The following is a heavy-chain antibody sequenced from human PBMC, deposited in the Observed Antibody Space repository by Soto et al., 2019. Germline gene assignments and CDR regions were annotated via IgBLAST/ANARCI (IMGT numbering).Heavy chain of an antibody. Sequence: SETLSLTCIVSGDSVTSGSYYWTWLRQPPGKGLEWIGYISYTGRTKYNPSLQSRFTISVDTSKNDFSLNLSSVTAADTAVYFCAREWGLLPYYVMNVWGHGTAVTVSS. J-gene: IGHJ6*02. CDR3: AREWGLLPYYVMNV. V-gene: IGHV4-61*03. CDR2: ISYTGRT. CDR1: GDSVTSGSYY. D-gene: IGHD7-27*01.